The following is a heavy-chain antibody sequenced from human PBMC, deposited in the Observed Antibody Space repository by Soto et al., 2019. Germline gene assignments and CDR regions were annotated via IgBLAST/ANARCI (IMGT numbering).Heavy chain of an antibody. CDR3: VKVCIVGAIEAFDI. D-gene: IGHD1-26*01. Sequence: GGSLRLSCSASGFTFSSYAMHWVRQAPGKGLEYVSAISSNGGSTYYADSVKGRFTISRDNSKNTLYLQMSSLRAEDTAVYYCVKVCIVGAIEAFDIWGQGTMVTVSS. J-gene: IGHJ3*02. CDR1: GFTFSSYA. V-gene: IGHV3-64D*08. CDR2: ISSNGGST.